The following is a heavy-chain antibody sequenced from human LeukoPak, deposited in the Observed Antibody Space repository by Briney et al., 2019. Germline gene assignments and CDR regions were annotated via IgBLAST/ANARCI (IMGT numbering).Heavy chain of an antibody. V-gene: IGHV4-61*02. CDR1: GGSISSGSYY. Sequence: SETLSLTCTVSGGSISSGSYYWSWIRQPAGKGLEWIGRIYTSGSTNYNPSLKSRVTISVDTSKNQFSLKLSSVTAADTAAYYCATTYYDFWSGYFRYFDLWGRGTLVTVSS. J-gene: IGHJ2*01. D-gene: IGHD3-3*01. CDR3: ATTYYDFWSGYFRYFDL. CDR2: IYTSGST.